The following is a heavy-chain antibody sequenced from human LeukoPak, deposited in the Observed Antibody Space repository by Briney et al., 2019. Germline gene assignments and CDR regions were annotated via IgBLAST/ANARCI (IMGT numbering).Heavy chain of an antibody. CDR2: INHSGST. CDR1: GGSFSGYY. CDR3: ARGGVWSSSWYGEPYNWFDP. D-gene: IGHD6-13*01. J-gene: IGHJ5*02. V-gene: IGHV4-34*01. Sequence: SETLSLTCAVYGGSFSGYYWSWIRQPPGKGLEWIGEINHSGSTNYNPSLKSRVTISVDTSKNQFSLKLSSVTAADTAVYYCARGGVWSSSWYGEPYNWFDPWGQGTLVTVSS.